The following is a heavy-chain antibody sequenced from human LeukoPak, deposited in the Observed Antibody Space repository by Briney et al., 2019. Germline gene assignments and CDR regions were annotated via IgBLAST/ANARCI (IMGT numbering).Heavy chain of an antibody. CDR2: IRYDGSSK. V-gene: IGHV3-30*02. D-gene: IGHD6-13*01. Sequence: GGSLRLSCAASGFTFSSYGMHWVRQAPGKGLEWVAFIRYDGSSKYYADSVKGRFTISRDNSRNTLYLQMNSLRGEDTAVYYCAKDRSSSWYFDYWGQGPLVTVSS. CDR3: AKDRSSSWYFDY. CDR1: GFTFSSYG. J-gene: IGHJ4*02.